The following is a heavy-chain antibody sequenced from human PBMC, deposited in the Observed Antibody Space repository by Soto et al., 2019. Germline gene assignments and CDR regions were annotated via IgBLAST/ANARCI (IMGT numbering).Heavy chain of an antibody. CDR2: IYSGGSS. V-gene: IGHV3-53*01. D-gene: IGHD3-10*01. CDR1: GFTVSSSH. J-gene: IGHJ5*02. Sequence: GGSLRLSCTTSGFTVSSSHMTWVRQAPGKGLEWVSVIYSGGSSYYAVSVQGRFTISRDNSKNTVYLQMNSLRGEDTAMYYCERLGPYGSASDSFHYAWFDPWGQGTLVTVSS. CDR3: ERLGPYGSASDSFHYAWFDP.